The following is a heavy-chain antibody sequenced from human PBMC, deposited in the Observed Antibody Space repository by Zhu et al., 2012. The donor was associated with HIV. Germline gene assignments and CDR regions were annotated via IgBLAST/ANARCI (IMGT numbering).Heavy chain of an antibody. CDR2: INHSGST. CDR3: ARGFGIAAAGTGFDY. D-gene: IGHD6-13*01. Sequence: QVQLQQWGAGLLKPSETLSLTCAVYGGSFSGYYWSWIRQPPGKGLEWIGEINHSGSTNYNPSLKSRVTISVDTSKNQFSLKLSSVTAADTAVYYCARGFGIAAAGTGFDYWGQGTLVTVSS. CDR1: GGSFSGYY. J-gene: IGHJ4*02. V-gene: IGHV4-34*01.